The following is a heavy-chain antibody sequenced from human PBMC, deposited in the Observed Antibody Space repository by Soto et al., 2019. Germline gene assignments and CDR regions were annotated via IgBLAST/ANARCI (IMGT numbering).Heavy chain of an antibody. J-gene: IGHJ3*02. CDR1: GDSVSSNSAA. CDR3: ARDPYCSGGSCYSEAFDI. V-gene: IGHV6-1*01. Sequence: PSQTLSLTCAISGDSVSSNSAAWNWIRQSPSRGLEWLGRTYYRSKWYNDYAVSVKSRITINPDTSKNQFSLQLNSVTPEDTAVYYCARDPYCSGGSCYSEAFDIWGQGTMVTVSS. CDR2: TYYRSKWYN. D-gene: IGHD2-15*01.